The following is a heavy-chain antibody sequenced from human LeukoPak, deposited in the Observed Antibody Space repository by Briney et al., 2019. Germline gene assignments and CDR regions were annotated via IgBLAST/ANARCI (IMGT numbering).Heavy chain of an antibody. J-gene: IGHJ5*02. V-gene: IGHV1-18*01. D-gene: IGHD1-26*01. CDR1: GYTFTSYG. CDR2: ISAYNGNT. Sequence: ASVKVSCKASGYTFTSYGISWVRQAPGQGLEWMGWISAYNGNTSYAQKLQGRATMTTDTSTSTAYMELSSLRSEDTAVYYCARGVVGAPVWFDPWGQGTLVTVSS. CDR3: ARGVVGAPVWFDP.